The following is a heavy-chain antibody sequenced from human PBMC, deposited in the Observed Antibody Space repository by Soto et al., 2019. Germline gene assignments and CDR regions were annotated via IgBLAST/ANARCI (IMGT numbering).Heavy chain of an antibody. CDR2: ISGSGRTL. CDR3: ARLPFPWGWFDP. V-gene: IGHV3-11*01. D-gene: IGHD3-16*01. Sequence: QVQLVESGGGLVKPGGSLRLSCAASGIVFSDYMSWVRQAPGKGLEWLSYISGSGRTLYSADSVKGRFTISRDNATNSLYLQMNSLRAEDTAVYYCARLPFPWGWFDPWGQGTLVTVSS. J-gene: IGHJ5*02. CDR1: GIVFSDY.